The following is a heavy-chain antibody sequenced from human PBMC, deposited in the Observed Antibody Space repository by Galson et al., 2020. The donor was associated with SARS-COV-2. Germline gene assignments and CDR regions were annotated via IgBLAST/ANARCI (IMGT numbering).Heavy chain of an antibody. D-gene: IGHD3-22*01. V-gene: IGHV1-18*04. CDR1: GYTFINYG. Sequence: ASVKVSCKASGYTFINYGISWVRQAPGQGLEWVGWINPYHGYTNFAQKFQGRVTVTADTSTATAYMDLKSLRSDDTAVYYCARDIYSDDSGHPNYYFDSWGQGTLGTVSS. CDR2: INPYHGYT. CDR3: ARDIYSDDSGHPNYYFDS. J-gene: IGHJ4*02.